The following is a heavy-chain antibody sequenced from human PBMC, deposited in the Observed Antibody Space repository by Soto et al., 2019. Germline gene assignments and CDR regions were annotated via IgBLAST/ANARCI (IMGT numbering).Heavy chain of an antibody. CDR3: ARPPVPRDGYNSGAFDI. J-gene: IGHJ3*02. D-gene: IGHD5-12*01. Sequence: LSLSCTVSGGSISSGGYYWNWIRQHPGKGLEWIGYIYYSGSTYYNPSLKSRVTISVDTSKNQFSLKLSSVTAADTAVYYCARPPVPRDGYNSGAFDIWGQGTIVTVSS. CDR2: IYYSGST. CDR1: GGSISSGGYY. V-gene: IGHV4-31*03.